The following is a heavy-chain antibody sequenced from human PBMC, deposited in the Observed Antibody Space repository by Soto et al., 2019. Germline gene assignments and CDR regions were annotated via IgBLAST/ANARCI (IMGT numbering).Heavy chain of an antibody. D-gene: IGHD2-15*01. V-gene: IGHV4-31*03. J-gene: IGHJ5*02. CDR1: GGSINTGGYY. CDR2: IFYTGTA. Sequence: QVQLQESGPGLVKPSQTLSLTCTVSGGSINTGGYYWGWIRHLPGEGLEWIGHIFYTGTAYYNPSPRSRVTVSINTSANQFSLPMYSVTAADTAMYYCARRLDDTPETFFNWFDPWGQGILVTVSS. CDR3: ARRLDDTPETFFNWFDP.